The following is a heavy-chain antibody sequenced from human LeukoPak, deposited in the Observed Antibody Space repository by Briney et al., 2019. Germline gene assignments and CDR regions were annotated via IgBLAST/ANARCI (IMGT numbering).Heavy chain of an antibody. CDR1: GYTFTSYD. CDR2: MNPNSGNT. D-gene: IGHD6-13*01. Sequence: ASVKVSCKASGYTFTSYDINWVRQATGQGLEWMGWMNPNSGNTGYAQKFQGRVTMTRNTSISTAYMELSSLRSEDTAVYYCANSEQQLVRYGMDVWGQGTTVTVSS. CDR3: ANSEQQLVRYGMDV. J-gene: IGHJ6*02. V-gene: IGHV1-8*01.